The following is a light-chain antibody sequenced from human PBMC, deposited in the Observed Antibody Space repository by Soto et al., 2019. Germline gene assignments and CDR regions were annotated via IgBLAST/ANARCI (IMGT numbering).Light chain of an antibody. J-gene: IGKJ2*01. CDR1: QAISNY. V-gene: IGKV1-33*01. CDR3: QQLDT. Sequence: DIQMTQSPSSLSASVGDRVTITCQASQAISNYLNWYQQKPGKAPKLLIYDASNLEAGVPSRFSGSGSGTDFTVTISSLQPEDIATYYCQQLDTFGQGNKLQIK. CDR2: DAS.